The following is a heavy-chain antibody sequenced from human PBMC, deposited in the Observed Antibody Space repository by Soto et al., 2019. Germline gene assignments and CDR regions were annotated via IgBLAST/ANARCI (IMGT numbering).Heavy chain of an antibody. D-gene: IGHD3-3*02. CDR1: GFTFSSFG. Sequence: PGGSLRLCCAASGFTFSSFGMHWVRQAPGKGLEWVAVISYDGTEEKYADSVKGRATVSRDNSKNTVYLQMNRLRGDDSAIYYCAKGRFDVVTISPFDHWGQGTLVTVSS. CDR3: AKGRFDVVTISPFDH. V-gene: IGHV3-30*18. CDR2: ISYDGTEE. J-gene: IGHJ4*01.